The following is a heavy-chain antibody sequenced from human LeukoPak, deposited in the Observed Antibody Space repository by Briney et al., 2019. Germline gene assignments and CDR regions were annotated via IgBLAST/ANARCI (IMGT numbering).Heavy chain of an antibody. CDR2: ISSSSSYI. D-gene: IGHD1-20*01. Sequence: GGSLRLSCAASGFTFSSYSMNWVRHAPGKGLEWVSSISSSSSYIYYADSVKGRFTISRDNAKNSLYLQMNSLRAEDTAVYYCARELGITGTTAFDYWGQGTLVTVSS. J-gene: IGHJ4*02. CDR1: GFTFSSYS. CDR3: ARELGITGTTAFDY. V-gene: IGHV3-21*01.